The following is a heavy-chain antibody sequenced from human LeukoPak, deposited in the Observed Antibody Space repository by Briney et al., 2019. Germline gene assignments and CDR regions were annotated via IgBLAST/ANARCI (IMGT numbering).Heavy chain of an antibody. CDR3: AKDGAYINYQYYFDS. CDR1: GFSFSDYG. CDR2: ISFDGSNK. J-gene: IGHJ4*02. D-gene: IGHD4-11*01. V-gene: IGHV3-30*18. Sequence: GGSLRLSCAASGFSFSDYGIHWVRQAPGKGLEWVAVISFDGSNKYYADSVRGRFTISRDNSKTTLSLQMNSLRVEDTAVYYCAKDGAYINYQYYFDSWGRGTLVTVSS.